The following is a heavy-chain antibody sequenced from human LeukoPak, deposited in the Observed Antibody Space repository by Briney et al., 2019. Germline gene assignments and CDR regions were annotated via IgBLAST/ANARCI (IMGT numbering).Heavy chain of an antibody. CDR1: GGSFSGYY. CDR3: ARGSRDYIWVSYRYTLAEYFQH. J-gene: IGHJ1*01. D-gene: IGHD3-16*02. CDR2: INHSGST. V-gene: IGHV4-34*01. Sequence: SETLSLTCAVYGGSFSGYYWSWIRQPPGKGLEWIGEINHSGSTNHNPSLKSRVTISVDTSKNQFSLKLSSVTAADTAVYYCARGSRDYIWVSYRYTLAEYFQHWGQGTLVTVSS.